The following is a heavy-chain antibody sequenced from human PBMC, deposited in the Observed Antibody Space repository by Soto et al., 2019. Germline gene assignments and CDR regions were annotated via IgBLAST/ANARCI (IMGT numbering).Heavy chain of an antibody. J-gene: IGHJ6*03. CDR1: GGSISSYY. CDR2: IYYSGTT. Sequence: PSETLSLTCTVSGGSISSYYWSWIRQPPGKGLEWIGYIYYSGTTHYNPSLRSRVTISVDTSKNQFSLTLSSVTAADTAVYYCARTLDYGHMDVWGKGTTVTVSS. CDR3: ARTLDYGHMDV. D-gene: IGHD3-16*01. V-gene: IGHV4-59*08.